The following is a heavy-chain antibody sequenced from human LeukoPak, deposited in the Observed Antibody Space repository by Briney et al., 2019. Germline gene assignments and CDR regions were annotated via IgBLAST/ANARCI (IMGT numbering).Heavy chain of an antibody. V-gene: IGHV3-23*01. Sequence: GGSLRLSCAASRFTFSNYAMSWVRQAPGKGLEWVSTISGSGGSTYYADSVKGRFTISRDNSKNTLYLQMNSLRAEDTAVYYCAKDRLGMTTVTTSAFDYWGQGTLVTVSS. CDR1: RFTFSNYA. D-gene: IGHD4-17*01. CDR2: ISGSGGST. J-gene: IGHJ4*02. CDR3: AKDRLGMTTVTTSAFDY.